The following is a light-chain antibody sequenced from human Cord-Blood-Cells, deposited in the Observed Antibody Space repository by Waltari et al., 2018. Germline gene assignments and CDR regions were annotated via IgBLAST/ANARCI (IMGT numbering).Light chain of an antibody. V-gene: IGLV2-14*01. J-gene: IGLJ2*01. Sequence: QSALTPPASVFGSPGQSITIPCTGTSSTVGGFHYVSWYQQHPGKAPKLRIYESSNRPSGVSNRFSGSKSGNTASLTISGLQAEDEADYYCSSYTSSSVVFGGGTKLTVL. CDR3: SSYTSSSVV. CDR1: SSTVGGFHY. CDR2: ESS.